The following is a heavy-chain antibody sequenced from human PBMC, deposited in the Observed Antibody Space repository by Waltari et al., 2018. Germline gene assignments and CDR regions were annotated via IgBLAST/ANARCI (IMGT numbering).Heavy chain of an antibody. CDR3: AGDRAIGLFFDY. D-gene: IGHD2-2*01. Sequence: QVQLQESGQGLVKPSGTLSLTCAVSGDSVSGNYWWSWVRQSPEKGLEWIGQVHHSGKTHYNPSIQSRVTISVDGPKNHFSLTLKSVTAADTAVYYCAGDRAIGLFFDYWGRGTLVTVSS. V-gene: IGHV4-4*02. CDR2: VHHSGKT. CDR1: GDSVSGNYW. J-gene: IGHJ4*02.